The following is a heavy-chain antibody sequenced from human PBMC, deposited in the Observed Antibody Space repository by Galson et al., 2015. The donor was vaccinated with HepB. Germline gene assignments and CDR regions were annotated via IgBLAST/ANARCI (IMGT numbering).Heavy chain of an antibody. CDR2: VIPIFGTT. J-gene: IGHJ6*02. Sequence: SVKVSCKASGDTFSTCAISWVRQAPGQGLEWMGGVIPIFGTTNYAQKFQGRVTITADKSTTTAYMELNNLRSEDTAVYYCARDHTGTRDYYYYGIDVWGQGTTVTVSS. CDR3: ARDHTGTRDYYYYGIDV. V-gene: IGHV1-69*06. D-gene: IGHD1-1*01. CDR1: GDTFSTCA.